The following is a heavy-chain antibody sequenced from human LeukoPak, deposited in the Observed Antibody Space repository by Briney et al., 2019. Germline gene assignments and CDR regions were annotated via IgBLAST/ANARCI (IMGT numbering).Heavy chain of an antibody. J-gene: IGHJ4*02. D-gene: IGHD3-22*01. CDR2: MYYSGST. Sequence: PSETLSLTCAVSGGSINTYFWSWIRQPPGKGLEWIGYMYYSGSTNYNPSLKSRATISMDTSKNQFSLKLNSVTAADTAVYYCASMYSSGYEPFDYWGQGTLVTVSS. CDR3: ASMYSSGYEPFDY. V-gene: IGHV4-59*08. CDR1: GGSINTYF.